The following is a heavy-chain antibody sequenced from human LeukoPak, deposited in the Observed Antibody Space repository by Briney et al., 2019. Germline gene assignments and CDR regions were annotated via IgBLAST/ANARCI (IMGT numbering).Heavy chain of an antibody. CDR2: IYYSGST. D-gene: IGHD1-7*01. V-gene: IGHV4-39*07. CDR3: ARMRTGTGELDY. CDR1: GGSISGSSYY. Sequence: SETLSLTCTVSGGSISGSSYYWGWIRQPPGKGLEWIANIYYSGSTFYNPSLKSRVTISLDTSKNQFSLKLSSVTAADTAVYYCARMRTGTGELDYWGQGTLVTVSS. J-gene: IGHJ4*02.